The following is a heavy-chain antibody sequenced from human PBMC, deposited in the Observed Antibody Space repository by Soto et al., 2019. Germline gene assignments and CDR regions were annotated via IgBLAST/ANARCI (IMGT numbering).Heavy chain of an antibody. Sequence: SETLSLTCAVYGGSFSGYYWSWIRQPPGKGLEWIGEINHSGSTNYNPSLKSRVTISVDTSKNQFSLKLSSVTAADTAVYYCARNRFYGSGSYVWFDPWGQGTLVTVSS. D-gene: IGHD3-10*01. J-gene: IGHJ5*02. CDR2: INHSGST. CDR3: ARNRFYGSGSYVWFDP. CDR1: GGSFSGYY. V-gene: IGHV4-34*01.